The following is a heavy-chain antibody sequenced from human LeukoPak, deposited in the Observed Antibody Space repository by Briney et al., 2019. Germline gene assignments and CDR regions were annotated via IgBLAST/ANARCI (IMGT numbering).Heavy chain of an antibody. CDR3: ARGYSSGYWYFDL. J-gene: IGHJ2*01. D-gene: IGHD5-18*01. CDR2: INPNSGGT. CDR1: GYTFTGYY. V-gene: IGHV1-2*06. Sequence: AXVKVSCKASGYTFTGYYMHWVRQAPGQGLEWMGRINPNSGGTNYAQKFQGRVTMTRDTSISTAYMELSRLRSDDTAVYYCARGYSSGYWYFDLWGRGTLVTVSS.